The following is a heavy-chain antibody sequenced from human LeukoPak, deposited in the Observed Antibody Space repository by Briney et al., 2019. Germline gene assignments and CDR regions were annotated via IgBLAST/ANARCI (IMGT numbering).Heavy chain of an antibody. J-gene: IGHJ1*01. CDR1: GGSISTYY. D-gene: IGHD6-6*01. Sequence: SETLSLTCIVSGGSISTYYWNWIRQPPGKGLEWVGYIYHSGSTNYNPSLQSRVTISVDTSKNQFSLNLNSVTAADTAVYYCARGGAARLHFQNWGQGTLVTVSS. V-gene: IGHV4-59*01. CDR3: ARGGAARLHFQN. CDR2: IYHSGST.